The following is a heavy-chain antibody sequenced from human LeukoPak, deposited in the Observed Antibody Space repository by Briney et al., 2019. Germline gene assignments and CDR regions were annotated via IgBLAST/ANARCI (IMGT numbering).Heavy chain of an antibody. D-gene: IGHD6-19*01. Sequence: GGSLRLSCAASGFTFNSYEMNWVRQAPGKGLEWVSYISRSGDTINYADSVKGRFTVSRDTAKNLLYLQMNSLTVDDSAVYYCVIDDSDGWSHDIWGQGTRVTVSS. CDR3: VIDDSDGWSHDI. J-gene: IGHJ3*02. V-gene: IGHV3-48*03. CDR2: ISRSGDTI. CDR1: GFTFNSYE.